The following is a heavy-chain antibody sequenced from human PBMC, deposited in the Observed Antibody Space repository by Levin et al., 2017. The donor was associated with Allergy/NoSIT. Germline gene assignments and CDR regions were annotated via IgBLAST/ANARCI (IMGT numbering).Heavy chain of an antibody. CDR3: ARDLGYIHAFDI. Sequence: PSETLSLTCTVSGGSISSYYWSWIRQPPGKGLEWIGYIYYSGSTNYNPSLKSRVTISVDTSKNQFSLKLSSVTAADTAVYYCARDLGYIHAFDIWGQGTMVTVSS. D-gene: IGHD5-18*01. V-gene: IGHV4-59*01. J-gene: IGHJ3*02. CDR2: IYYSGST. CDR1: GGSISSYY.